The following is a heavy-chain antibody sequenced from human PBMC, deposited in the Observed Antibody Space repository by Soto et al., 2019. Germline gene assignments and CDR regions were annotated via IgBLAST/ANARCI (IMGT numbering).Heavy chain of an antibody. CDR3: AKTRGVMIYVISVDGMDV. Sequence: EVQLLESGGGFIHPGGSLRLSCAASGFSFSSFAMNWVRQAPGKGLEWVSIISGSADSTFYADTVKGRFTISRDNSTITRSRAMYMLRRDDTAVDYCAKTRGVMIYVISVDGMDVWGQGTTVTVSS. J-gene: IGHJ6*02. CDR1: GFSFSSFA. CDR2: ISGSADST. V-gene: IGHV3-23*01. D-gene: IGHD3-10*01.